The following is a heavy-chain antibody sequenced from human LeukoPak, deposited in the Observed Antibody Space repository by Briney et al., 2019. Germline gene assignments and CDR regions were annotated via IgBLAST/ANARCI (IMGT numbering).Heavy chain of an antibody. V-gene: IGHV3-48*04. J-gene: IGHJ5*02. CDR1: GFTFSSYS. D-gene: IGHD3-10*01. CDR2: IGSSSSST. CDR3: AREPPRFGDNWFDP. Sequence: AGGSLRLSCAASGFTFSSYSMNWVRQAPGKGLEWVSYIGSSSSSTYYADSVKGRFTISSDNAKNSLYLQMNSLRAEDTAVYYCAREPPRFGDNWFDPWGQGTLVTVSS.